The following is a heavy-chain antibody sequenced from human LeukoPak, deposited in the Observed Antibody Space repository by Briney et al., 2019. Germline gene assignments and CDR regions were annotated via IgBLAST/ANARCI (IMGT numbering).Heavy chain of an antibody. CDR1: GFTFSSYA. J-gene: IGHJ4*02. CDR3: TTAGGSGSYYLFDY. V-gene: IGHV3-15*07. D-gene: IGHD3-10*01. CDR2: IKSKTDGGTT. Sequence: GGSLRLSCAASGFTFSSYAMNWVRQAPGKGLEWVGRIKSKTDGGTTDYAAPVEGRFTISRDDSKNTLYLQMNSLKTEDTAVYYCTTAGGSGSYYLFDYWGQGTLVTVSS.